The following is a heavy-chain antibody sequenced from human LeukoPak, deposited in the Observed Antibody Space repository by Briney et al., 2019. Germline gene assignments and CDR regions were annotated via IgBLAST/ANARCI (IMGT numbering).Heavy chain of an antibody. CDR1: GFTVSSYW. D-gene: IGHD1-26*01. V-gene: IGHV3-7*01. CDR3: ARGGELLRPADY. CDR2: MNQDGSEK. Sequence: GGSLRLSCSASGFTVSSYWMSWVRQAPGLGLEWVANMNQDGSEKYYVDSVKGRFTISRDNAKNSLYLQMNNLRAEDTAVYYCARGGELLRPADYWGQGTLVTVSS. J-gene: IGHJ4*02.